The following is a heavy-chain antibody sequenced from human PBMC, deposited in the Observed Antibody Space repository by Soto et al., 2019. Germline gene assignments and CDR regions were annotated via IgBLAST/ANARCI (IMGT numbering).Heavy chain of an antibody. D-gene: IGHD6-19*01. J-gene: IGHJ5*02. CDR3: AREAWTHSSGWYTWFDP. CDR2: INAGNGNT. CDR1: GYTFTSYA. V-gene: IGHV1-3*01. Sequence: ASVKVSCKASGYTFTSYAMHWVRQAPGQRLEWMGWINAGNGNTKYSQKFQGRVTITGDTSASTAYMELSSLRSEDTAVYYCAREAWTHSSGWYTWFDPWGQGALVTVSS.